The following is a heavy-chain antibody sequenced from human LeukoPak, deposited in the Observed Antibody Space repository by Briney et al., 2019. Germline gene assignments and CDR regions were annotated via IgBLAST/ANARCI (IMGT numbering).Heavy chain of an antibody. J-gene: IGHJ3*02. Sequence: GGSLRLSCAASGFTFDDYAMHRVRQAPGKGLEWVSGISWNSGSIGYADSVKGRFTISRDNAKNSLYLQMNSLRAEDTALYYCAKDMSSSSWIDAFDIWGQGTMVTVSS. CDR1: GFTFDDYA. V-gene: IGHV3-9*01. CDR2: ISWNSGSI. CDR3: AKDMSSSSWIDAFDI. D-gene: IGHD6-13*01.